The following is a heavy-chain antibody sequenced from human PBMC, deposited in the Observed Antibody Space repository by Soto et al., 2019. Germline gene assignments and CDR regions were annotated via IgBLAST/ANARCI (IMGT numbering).Heavy chain of an antibody. CDR1: GLTFAHAW. CDR3: TTAPVGDRAFYYYGMDA. CDR2: IKSGGDGGTI. Sequence: GGSLRLSCAASGLTFAHAWLSWVRQAPGKGLEWVGRIKSGGDGGTIHYAAPLRDRFNISRDDSKNTLFLHMNSLKTEDTAVYYCTTAPVGDRAFYYYGMDAWGQGTTVTVSS. V-gene: IGHV3-15*01. J-gene: IGHJ6*02. D-gene: IGHD2-2*01.